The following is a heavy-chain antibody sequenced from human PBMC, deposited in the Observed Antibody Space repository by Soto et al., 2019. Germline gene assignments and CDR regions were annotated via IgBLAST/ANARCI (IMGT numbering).Heavy chain of an antibody. Sequence: GGSLRLSCAASGFTFSSYAMSLVRQAPGKGLEWVSAISGSGGSTYYADSVKGRFTISRDNSKNTLYLQMNSLRAEDTAVYYCAKDSPYYDFWSGYSNYMDVWGKGTTVTVSS. CDR3: AKDSPYYDFWSGYSNYMDV. J-gene: IGHJ6*03. V-gene: IGHV3-23*01. CDR2: ISGSGGST. CDR1: GFTFSSYA. D-gene: IGHD3-3*01.